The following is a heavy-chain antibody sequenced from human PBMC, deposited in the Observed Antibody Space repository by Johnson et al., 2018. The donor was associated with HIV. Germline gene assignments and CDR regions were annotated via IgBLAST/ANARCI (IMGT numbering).Heavy chain of an antibody. CDR1: GFTFSSYA. J-gene: IGHJ3*02. V-gene: IGHV3-23*04. Sequence: VQLVESGGGLVKPGGSLRLSCAASGFTFSSYAMSWVRQAPGKGLEWVSAISGSGGSTYYAASVKGRFTISRDNATNSLYLQMNSLGAEDTAVYYCARDGGYSYGDAFDIWGQGTMVTVSS. D-gene: IGHD5-18*01. CDR2: ISGSGGST. CDR3: ARDGGYSYGDAFDI.